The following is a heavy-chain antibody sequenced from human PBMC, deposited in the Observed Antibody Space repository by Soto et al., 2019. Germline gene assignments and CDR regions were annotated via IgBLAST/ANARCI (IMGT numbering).Heavy chain of an antibody. CDR3: ARDLAYYYDSSGYYFDY. V-gene: IGHV1-69*01. J-gene: IGHJ4*02. CDR2: MIPNIGHA. CDR1: GYTFTRYD. D-gene: IGHD3-22*01. Sequence: PVKVCCKDSGYTFTRYDRSSVHQATGHLLEWMGGMIPNIGHANFAQNFQGRVTITADDSTSTAYVELSSMRSEDTALYYCARDLAYYYDSSGYYFDYWGQETLVTVS.